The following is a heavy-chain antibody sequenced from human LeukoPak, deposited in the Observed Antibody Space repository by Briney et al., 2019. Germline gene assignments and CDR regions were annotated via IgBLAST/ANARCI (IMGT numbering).Heavy chain of an antibody. CDR3: AKWDSSGYYYY. CDR1: GFTFSNAW. Sequence: PGGSLRLSCAASGFTFSNAWMNWVRQAPGKGLEWVGRIKSKTDGGTTDYAAPVKGRFTISRDDSKNTLYLQMNSLRAEDTAVYYCAKWDSSGYYYYWGQGTLVTVSS. J-gene: IGHJ4*02. D-gene: IGHD3-22*01. CDR2: IKSKTDGGTT. V-gene: IGHV3-15*07.